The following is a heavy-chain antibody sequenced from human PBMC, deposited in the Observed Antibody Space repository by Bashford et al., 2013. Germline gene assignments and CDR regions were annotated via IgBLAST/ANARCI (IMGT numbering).Heavy chain of an antibody. CDR3: ARAGYYYVPGAYYYGMDV. V-gene: IGHV1-69*04. CDR1: GGTFSSYA. CDR2: IIPILGIA. D-gene: IGHD3-10*02. J-gene: IGHJ6*02. Sequence: VASVKVSCKASGGTFSSYAISWVRQAPGQGLEWMGRIIPILGIANYAQKFQGRVTITADKSTSTAYMELSSLRSEDTAVYYCARAGYYYVPGAYYYGMDVVGPRDHGHRLL.